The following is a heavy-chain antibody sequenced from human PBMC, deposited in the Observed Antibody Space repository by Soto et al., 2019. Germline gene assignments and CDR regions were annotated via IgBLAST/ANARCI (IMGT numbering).Heavy chain of an antibody. CDR2: ISYDGSNK. Sequence: PGGSLRLSCAASGFTFSSYSMHWVRQAPGKGLEWVAVISYDGSNKYYADSVKGRFTISRDNSKNTLYLQMNSLRAEDTAVYYCAKDGVRDTAMVRLTGGSTYDYWGQGTLVTSPQ. CDR3: AKDGVRDTAMVRLTGGSTYDY. D-gene: IGHD5-18*01. CDR1: GFTFSSYS. J-gene: IGHJ4*02. V-gene: IGHV3-30*18.